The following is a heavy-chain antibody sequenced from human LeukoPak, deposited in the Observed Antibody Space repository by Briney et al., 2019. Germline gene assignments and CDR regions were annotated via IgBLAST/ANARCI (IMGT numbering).Heavy chain of an antibody. V-gene: IGHV3-7*01. D-gene: IGHD6-19*01. CDR3: ARDSIPIAVAGTHFDY. CDR2: IKQDGSEK. Sequence: GGSLRLSCAASGFTFSSYWMSWVRQAPGKGLEWVANIKQDGSEKYYVDSVKGRFTISRDNAKNSLYLQMNSLRAEDTAVYYCARDSIPIAVAGTHFDYWGQGTLVTVSS. CDR1: GFTFSSYW. J-gene: IGHJ4*02.